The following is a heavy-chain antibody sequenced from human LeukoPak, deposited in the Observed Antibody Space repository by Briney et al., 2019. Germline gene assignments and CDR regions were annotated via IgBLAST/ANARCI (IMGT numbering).Heavy chain of an antibody. D-gene: IGHD1-26*01. J-gene: IGHJ4*02. CDR3: ARHANSGSYYPLLDY. CDR1: GGSISTYY. V-gene: IGHV4-59*08. Sequence: PSETLSLTCTVSGGSISTYYWSWIRQPPGKGLEWIGYIYYSGNTNYNPSLESRVTISLDTSKNQFSLKLSSVTAADTAVYYCARHANSGSYYPLLDYWGQGTLVTVSS. CDR2: IYYSGNT.